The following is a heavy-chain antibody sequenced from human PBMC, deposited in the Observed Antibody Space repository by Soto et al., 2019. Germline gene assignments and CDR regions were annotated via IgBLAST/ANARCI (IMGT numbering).Heavy chain of an antibody. CDR2: ISAYNGNT. V-gene: IGHV1-18*01. D-gene: IGHD6-25*01. CDR1: GYTFTSYG. CDR3: ARAARQGGWFDP. Sequence: QVQLVQSGAEVKKPGASVKVSCKASGYTFTSYGISWVRQAPGQGLEGMGWISAYNGNTNYAQKLQGRVPMTTDTSTSTASMEPRSLRSDDTAVYYCARAARQGGWFDPWGQGTLVTVSS. J-gene: IGHJ5*02.